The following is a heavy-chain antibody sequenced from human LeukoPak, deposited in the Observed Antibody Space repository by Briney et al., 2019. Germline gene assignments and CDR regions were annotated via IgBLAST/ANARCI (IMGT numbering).Heavy chain of an antibody. V-gene: IGHV3-23*01. CDR2: ISGSGGST. Sequence: QTGGSLRLSCAASGFTFSSYAMSWVRQAPGKGLEWVSAISGSGGSTYYADSVKGRFTISRDNSKNTLYLQMNSLRAEDTAVYYCAKDHRYCGGDCRPYRYFDLWGRGTLVTVSS. J-gene: IGHJ2*01. CDR3: AKDHRYCGGDCRPYRYFDL. D-gene: IGHD2-21*02. CDR1: GFTFSSYA.